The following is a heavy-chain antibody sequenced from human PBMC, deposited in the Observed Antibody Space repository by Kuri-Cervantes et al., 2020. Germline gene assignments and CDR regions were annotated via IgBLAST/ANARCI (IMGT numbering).Heavy chain of an antibody. CDR1: GFTFSTCA. CDR3: ARDTPASRWPAFDY. J-gene: IGHJ4*02. V-gene: IGHV3-23*01. Sequence: GESLKISCAASGFTFSTCAMTWVRQAPGKGLEWVSAISGSGGSTSYADSVKGRFTISRDNDKNSLFLQMNSLRAEDTALYFCARDTPASRWPAFDYWGQGTLVTVSS. CDR2: ISGSGGST. D-gene: IGHD6-13*01.